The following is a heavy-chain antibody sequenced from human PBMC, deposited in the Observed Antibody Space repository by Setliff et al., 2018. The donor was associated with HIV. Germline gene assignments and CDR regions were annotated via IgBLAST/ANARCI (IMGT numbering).Heavy chain of an antibody. J-gene: IGHJ4*02. Sequence: GESLKISCKGSGYSFTTYWIGWVRQMPGKGLEWMGIIYPGDSDTRYSPSFQGQVTISADKSISTAYLQWSSLQASDTAMYYCARRDLYCSSTSCPLDYWGQGTLVTVSS. V-gene: IGHV5-51*01. CDR1: GYSFTTYW. CDR2: IYPGDSDT. D-gene: IGHD2-2*01. CDR3: ARRDLYCSSTSCPLDY.